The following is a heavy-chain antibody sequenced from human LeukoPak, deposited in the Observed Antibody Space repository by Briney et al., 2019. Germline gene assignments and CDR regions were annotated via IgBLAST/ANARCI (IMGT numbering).Heavy chain of an antibody. D-gene: IGHD6-13*01. CDR2: ISGSGGST. Sequence: PGXSLRLSCAASGFTFSSYAMSWVRQAPGKGLEWVSAISGSGGSTYYADSVKGRFTISRDNSKNTLYLQMNSLRAEDTAVYYCAKGSRYYYYYYMDVWGKGTTVTVSS. J-gene: IGHJ6*03. CDR1: GFTFSSYA. V-gene: IGHV3-23*01. CDR3: AKGSRYYYYYYMDV.